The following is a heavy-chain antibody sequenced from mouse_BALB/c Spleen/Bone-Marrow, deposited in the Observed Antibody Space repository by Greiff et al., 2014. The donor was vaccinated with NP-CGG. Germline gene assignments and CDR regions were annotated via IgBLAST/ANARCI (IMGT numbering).Heavy chain of an antibody. CDR2: IRNEANGFTT. CDR3: ARGSGSAYIGYWYFDV. D-gene: IGHD1-1*01. Sequence: EVQLQESGGGLVQSGGSLRLSCATSGFTFTDYYMNWVRQPPGKALEWLGFIRNEANGFTTEYSASVRGRFTISRDNSQSVLYVQMNTLRAEDSATYCCARGSGSAYIGYWYFDVWGAGTTVTVSS. J-gene: IGHJ1*01. CDR1: GFTFTDYY. V-gene: IGHV7-3*02.